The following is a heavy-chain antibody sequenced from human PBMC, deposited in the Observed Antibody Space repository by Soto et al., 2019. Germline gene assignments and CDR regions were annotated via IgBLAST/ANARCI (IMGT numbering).Heavy chain of an antibody. D-gene: IGHD3-3*01. CDR2: INAGNGNT. CDR1: GYTFTSYA. CDR3: ARDSTDFWSATGAFDI. V-gene: IGHV1-3*01. J-gene: IGHJ3*02. Sequence: GASVKVSCKASGYTFTSYAMHCVRQAPGQRLEWMGWINAGNGNTKYSQKFQGRVTITRDTSASTAYMELSSLRSEDTAVYYCARDSTDFWSATGAFDIWGQGTMVTVSS.